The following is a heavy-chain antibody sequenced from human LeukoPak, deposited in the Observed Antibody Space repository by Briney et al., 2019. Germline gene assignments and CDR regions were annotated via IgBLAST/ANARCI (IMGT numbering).Heavy chain of an antibody. CDR3: ARDLVAAAPHNDAFDI. D-gene: IGHD6-13*01. V-gene: IGHV4-59*01. CDR2: IYYSGST. Sequence: PSETLSLTCTVSGGSISSYYWSWIRQPPGKGLEWIGYIYYSGSTNYNPSLKSRVTISVDTSKNQFSPELSSVTAADTAVYYCARDLVAAAPHNDAFDIWGQGTMVTVSS. J-gene: IGHJ3*02. CDR1: GGSISSYY.